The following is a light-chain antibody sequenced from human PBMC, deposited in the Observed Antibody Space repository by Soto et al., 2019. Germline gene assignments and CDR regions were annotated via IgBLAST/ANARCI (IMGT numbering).Light chain of an antibody. V-gene: IGKV3-11*01. Sequence: EIVLTQSPATLSLSPGERATLSCRASQSVSSYLAWYQQKPGQAARLLIYDASNRAAGIPAGFSGSGSGTDFSLTINSLEPEDSAVYYCQQRSSWPSITFGQGTRLEI. J-gene: IGKJ5*01. CDR2: DAS. CDR3: QQRSSWPSIT. CDR1: QSVSSY.